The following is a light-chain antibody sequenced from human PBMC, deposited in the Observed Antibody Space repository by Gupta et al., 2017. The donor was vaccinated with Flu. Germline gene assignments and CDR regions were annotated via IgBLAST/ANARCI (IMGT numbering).Light chain of an antibody. CDR3: QVWDTNNDHWV. CDR2: DDS. V-gene: IGLV3-21*02. CDR1: NIGRET. J-gene: IGLJ3*02. Sequence: SYVLTQPPSLSFAPGLTARLTWAGNNIGRETVHWYQQKPGQAPVLVVCDDSDRPSGIPERFSGSNSGNTATLTISRVEDGDEADYYCQVWDTNNDHWVFGGGTMLTVL.